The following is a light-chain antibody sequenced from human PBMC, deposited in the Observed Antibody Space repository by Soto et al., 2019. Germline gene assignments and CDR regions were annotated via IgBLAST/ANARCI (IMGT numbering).Light chain of an antibody. V-gene: IGKV3D-20*01. CDR3: QQYVSSPYT. CDR2: DAS. Sequence: EIVLTQSPATLSWSPGERATLSCGASQSVSSSYLAWYKQKRGLGPRLLIYDASSRATGIPDRFSGSRYRTDFTLTISRLEPEDFAVYYCQQYVSSPYTFGQGTKLEIK. CDR1: QSVSSSY. J-gene: IGKJ2*01.